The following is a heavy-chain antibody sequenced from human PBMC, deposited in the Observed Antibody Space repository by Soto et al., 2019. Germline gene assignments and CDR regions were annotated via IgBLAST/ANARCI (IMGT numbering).Heavy chain of an antibody. CDR3: GNGESFYGMAV. V-gene: IGHV4-39*01. CDR1: GGSISSSSYY. J-gene: IGHJ6*02. Sequence: PSETLSLTCTVCGGSISSSSYYWGWIRQPPGKGLEWIGSIYYSGSTYYNPSLKSRVTISVDTSKNQFSLKLSSVTAADTAVYYCGNGESFYGMAVWGQGTTVTVSS. CDR2: IYYSGST.